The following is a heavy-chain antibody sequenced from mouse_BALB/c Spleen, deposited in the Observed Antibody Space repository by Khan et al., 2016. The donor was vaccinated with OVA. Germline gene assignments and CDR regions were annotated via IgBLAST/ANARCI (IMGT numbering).Heavy chain of an antibody. CDR3: AREGNDGGLAY. Sequence: EVELVESGGGLVQPGGSLKLSCATSGFTFSDYYMYWVRQTPEKRLEWVAYLSNRGTTTYYPDTVRGRFTISRDNAKNTLYLQMSSLESEDTAMYYCAREGNDGGLAYWGQGTLVTVSA. J-gene: IGHJ3*01. V-gene: IGHV5-12*02. D-gene: IGHD2-3*01. CDR1: GFTFSDYY. CDR2: LSNRGTTT.